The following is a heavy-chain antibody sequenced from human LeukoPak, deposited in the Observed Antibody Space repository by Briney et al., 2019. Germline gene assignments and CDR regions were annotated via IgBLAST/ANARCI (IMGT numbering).Heavy chain of an antibody. V-gene: IGHV1-69*13. CDR3: ARGHDSSGYYYVGDAFDI. J-gene: IGHJ3*02. CDR2: IIPIFGTA. D-gene: IGHD3-22*01. CDR1: GGTFSSYA. Sequence: ASVKVSCKASGGTFSSYAISWVRQAPGQGLEWMGGIIPIFGTANYAQKFQGRVTITADESTSTAYMELSSLRSEDTAVYHCARGHDSSGYYYVGDAFDIWGQGTMVTVSS.